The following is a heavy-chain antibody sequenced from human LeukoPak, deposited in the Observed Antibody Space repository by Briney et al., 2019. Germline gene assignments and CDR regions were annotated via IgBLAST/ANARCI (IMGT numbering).Heavy chain of an antibody. CDR1: GFTFSSYG. V-gene: IGHV3-30*03. Sequence: PWGSLRLSCAASGFTFSSYGMHWVRQAPGKGLEWVAVILYDGSNKYYADSVKGRFTISRDNSKNTLYLQMNSLRAEDTAVYYCARDRAGTLGYCSSTSCGGAFDIWGQGAMVTVSS. J-gene: IGHJ3*02. D-gene: IGHD2-2*01. CDR2: ILYDGSNK. CDR3: ARDRAGTLGYCSSTSCGGAFDI.